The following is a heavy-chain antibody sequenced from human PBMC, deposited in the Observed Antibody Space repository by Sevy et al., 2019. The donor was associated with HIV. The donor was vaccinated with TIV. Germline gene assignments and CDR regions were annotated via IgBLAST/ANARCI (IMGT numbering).Heavy chain of an antibody. Sequence: ASVKVSCKASGYTFTSYAMHWVRQAPGQRLEWMGWINAGNGNTKYSQKFQGRVTITRDTSASTAYMELSSLRSEDTAVYYCARGEDYYGSSGYYSFHAFDIWGQGTMVTVSS. V-gene: IGHV1-3*01. CDR2: INAGNGNT. CDR3: ARGEDYYGSSGYYSFHAFDI. D-gene: IGHD3-22*01. J-gene: IGHJ3*02. CDR1: GYTFTSYA.